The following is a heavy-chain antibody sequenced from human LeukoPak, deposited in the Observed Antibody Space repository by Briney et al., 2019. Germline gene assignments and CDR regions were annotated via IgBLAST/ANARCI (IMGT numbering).Heavy chain of an antibody. V-gene: IGHV1-69*04. Sequence: SVKVSCKASGGTFSSYAISWVRQAPGQGLEWMGRIIPIRGIANYAQKFQGRVTITADKSTSTAYMELSSLRSEDTAVYYCARGGTDYDFWSGYSYHYFDYWGQGTLVTVSS. CDR1: GGTFSSYA. D-gene: IGHD3-3*01. CDR3: ARGGTDYDFWSGYSYHYFDY. CDR2: IIPIRGIA. J-gene: IGHJ4*02.